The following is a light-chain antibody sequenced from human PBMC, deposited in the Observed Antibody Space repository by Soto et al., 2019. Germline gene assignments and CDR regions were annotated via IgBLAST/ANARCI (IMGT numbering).Light chain of an antibody. J-gene: IGKJ1*01. CDR3: QQYNNWPLWT. Sequence: EIVMPQSPATMSVSPGERATLSGRASQSVSGNLAWYQQKPGQAPRLLIYGASTRATGIPARFSGSGSGTEFTLTIRSLQSEDFAVYYCQQYNNWPLWTVGKGNKVDNK. CDR2: GAS. V-gene: IGKV3-15*01. CDR1: QSVSGN.